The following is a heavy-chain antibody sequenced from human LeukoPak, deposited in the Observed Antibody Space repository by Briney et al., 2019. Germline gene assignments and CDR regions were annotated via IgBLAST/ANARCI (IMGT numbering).Heavy chain of an antibody. CDR3: ARDRVRWFGEQFDY. J-gene: IGHJ4*02. D-gene: IGHD3-10*01. V-gene: IGHV1-18*01. Sequence: SAVQVSCKASGYTFTSYGISWVRQAPGQGLEWMGWISAYNGKTNYAQKLQSRVTMTTDTSTSTAYMELRSLRSDDTAVYYCARDRVRWFGEQFDYWGQGTLVTASS. CDR2: ISAYNGKT. CDR1: GYTFTSYG.